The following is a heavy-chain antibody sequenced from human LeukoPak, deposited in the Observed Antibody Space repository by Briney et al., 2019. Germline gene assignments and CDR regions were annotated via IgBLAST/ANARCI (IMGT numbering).Heavy chain of an antibody. CDR3: ATNFYGSGSYSSFDY. CDR2: FDPEDGET. Sequence: GASVKVSCKVSGYTLTELSMHWGRQAPGKGLGWWGGFDPEDGETIYAQKFQGRVTMTEDTSTDTAYMELSSLRSEDTAVYYCATNFYGSGSYSSFDYWGQGTLVTVSS. CDR1: GYTLTELS. D-gene: IGHD3-10*01. J-gene: IGHJ4*02. V-gene: IGHV1-24*01.